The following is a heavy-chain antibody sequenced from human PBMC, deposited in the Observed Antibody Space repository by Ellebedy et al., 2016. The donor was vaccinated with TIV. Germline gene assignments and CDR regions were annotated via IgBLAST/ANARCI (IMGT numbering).Heavy chain of an antibody. CDR2: IYPGDSNT. CDR3: ARHGTVIFGGVMVSYYYYGMDV. CDR1: GYSFNSYW. D-gene: IGHD3-16*02. J-gene: IGHJ6*02. V-gene: IGHV5-51*01. Sequence: GESLKISCKASGYSFNSYWIGWVRQMPGKGLEWMGVIYPGDSNTSYSPSFQGQVTISVDKSISTAYLQWSSLKASDTAKYYCARHGTVIFGGVMVSYYYYGMDVWGQGTTVTVS.